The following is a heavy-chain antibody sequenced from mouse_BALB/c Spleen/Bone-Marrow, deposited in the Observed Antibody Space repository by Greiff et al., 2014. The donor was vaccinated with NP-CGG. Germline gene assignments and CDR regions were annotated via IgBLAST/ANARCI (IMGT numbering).Heavy chain of an antibody. D-gene: IGHD5-2*01. J-gene: IGHJ3*01. V-gene: IGHV1S22*01. Sequence: LQQSGSELVRPGASVKLSCKASGYTFTSYWMHWVKQRPGQGLEWIGNIYPVSGSTNYDEKFKSKATLTVDTSSSTAYMQPSSLTSKDSAVDYCPKVNEYGRAWFAYWGQGTLVTVSA. CDR3: PKVNEYGRAWFAY. CDR1: GYTFTSYW. CDR2: IYPVSGST.